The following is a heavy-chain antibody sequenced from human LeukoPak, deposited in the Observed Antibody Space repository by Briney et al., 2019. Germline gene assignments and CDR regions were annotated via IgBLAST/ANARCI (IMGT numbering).Heavy chain of an antibody. J-gene: IGHJ3*02. CDR2: ISAYNGNT. Sequence: ASVKVSCKASGYTFTSYGISSVRQAPGQGLEWMGWISAYNGNTNYAQKLQGRVTITTDTSTSTAYMELRSLRSDDTAVYYCARVGYCTNGVCYDAFDIWGQGTMVTVSS. D-gene: IGHD2-8*01. V-gene: IGHV1-18*01. CDR3: ARVGYCTNGVCYDAFDI. CDR1: GYTFTSYG.